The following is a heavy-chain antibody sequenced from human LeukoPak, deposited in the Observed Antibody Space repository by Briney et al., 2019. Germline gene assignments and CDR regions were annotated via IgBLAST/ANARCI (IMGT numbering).Heavy chain of an antibody. Sequence: ASVKVSCKASGYTFTGYYMHWVRLAPGQGLEWMGWINPNSGGTNYAQKFQGWVTMTRDTSISTAYMELSRLRSDDTAVYYCARGPRLYSSSSPNIDYWGQGTLVTVSS. CDR2: INPNSGGT. CDR3: ARGPRLYSSSSPNIDY. J-gene: IGHJ4*02. CDR1: GYTFTGYY. V-gene: IGHV1-2*04. D-gene: IGHD6-13*01.